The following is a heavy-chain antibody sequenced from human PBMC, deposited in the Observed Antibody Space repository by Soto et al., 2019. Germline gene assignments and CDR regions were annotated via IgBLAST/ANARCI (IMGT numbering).Heavy chain of an antibody. D-gene: IGHD3-22*01. CDR3: ARAPYYYDSSGYYAALDAFDI. Sequence: PSETLSLTCTGSAGSISSADYYWTWILQPPGKGLEWIGYIYYSGSTYYNPSLKSRVTISVDTSKNQFSLKLSSVTAADTAVYYCARAPYYYDSSGYYAALDAFDIWGQGTMVTVS. J-gene: IGHJ3*02. V-gene: IGHV4-30-4*02. CDR1: AGSISSADYY. CDR2: IYYSGST.